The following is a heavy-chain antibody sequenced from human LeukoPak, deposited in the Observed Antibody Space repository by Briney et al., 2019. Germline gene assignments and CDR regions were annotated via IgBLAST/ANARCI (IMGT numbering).Heavy chain of an antibody. Sequence: GRSLRLSCAASGFTFSSYAMHWVRQAPGKGLEWVAVISYDGSNKYYADSVKGRFTISRDNSKNTLYLQMNSLRAEDTAVYYCAKATYGDYWGQGTLVTVSS. D-gene: IGHD4-17*01. CDR1: GFTFSSYA. CDR2: ISYDGSNK. V-gene: IGHV3-30*04. J-gene: IGHJ4*02. CDR3: AKATYGDY.